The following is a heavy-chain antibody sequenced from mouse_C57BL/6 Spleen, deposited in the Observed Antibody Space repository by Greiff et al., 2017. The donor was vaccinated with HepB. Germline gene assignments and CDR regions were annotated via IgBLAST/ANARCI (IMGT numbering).Heavy chain of an antibody. Sequence: QVQLQQSGAELVRPGASVTLSCKASGYTFTDYEMHWVKQTPVHGLEWIGAIDPETGGTAYNQKFKGEAILTADKSSSTAYMELRSLTSEDSAVYYCTNPPSAYWGQGTLVTVSA. V-gene: IGHV1-15*01. CDR2: IDPETGGT. J-gene: IGHJ3*01. CDR3: TNPPSAY. CDR1: GYTFTDYE.